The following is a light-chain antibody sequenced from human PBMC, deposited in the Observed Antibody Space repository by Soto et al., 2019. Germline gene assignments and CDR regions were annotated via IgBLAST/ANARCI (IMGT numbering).Light chain of an antibody. V-gene: IGKV3-15*01. CDR2: GAS. J-gene: IGKJ5*01. CDR1: QSVSSN. CDR3: QAYPNYDPPT. Sequence: EIVMTQSPATLSVSPGERATLSCRASQSVSSNLAWYQQKPGQAPGLLIYGASTRATGIPARFSGSGSGTEFTLTISSRQSEYIAVYYCQAYPNYDPPTFGEGTRLDIK.